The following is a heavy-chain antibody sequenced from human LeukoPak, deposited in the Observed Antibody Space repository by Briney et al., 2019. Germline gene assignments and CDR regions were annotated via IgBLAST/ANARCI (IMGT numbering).Heavy chain of an antibody. CDR2: INPNSGGT. D-gene: IGHD3-10*01. CDR3: ARAADYYGSGSYYTGAFDI. Sequence: GASVKVSCKASGYTFTGYYMHWVRQAPGQGLEWMGWINPNSGGTNYAQKFQGRVTMTRNTSISTAYMELSRLRSDDTAVYYCARAADYYGSGSYYTGAFDIWGQGTMVTVSS. J-gene: IGHJ3*02. V-gene: IGHV1-2*02. CDR1: GYTFTGYY.